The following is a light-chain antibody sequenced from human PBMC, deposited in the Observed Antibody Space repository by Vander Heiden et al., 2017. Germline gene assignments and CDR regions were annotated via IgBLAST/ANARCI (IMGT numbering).Light chain of an antibody. CDR2: DDS. CDR1: NIGSKS. Sequence: SYVLPQPPSVSAARGKTARITCGGNNIGSKSVNWYQQKPGQAPVLVVYDDSDRPSGIPERFSGSNSGNTATLTISRVEAGDEADYYCQVWDSSSDHPVFGGGTKLTVL. V-gene: IGLV3-21*03. J-gene: IGLJ3*02. CDR3: QVWDSSSDHPV.